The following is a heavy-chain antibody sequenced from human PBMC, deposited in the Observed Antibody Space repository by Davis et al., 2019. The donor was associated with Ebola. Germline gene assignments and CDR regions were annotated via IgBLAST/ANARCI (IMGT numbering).Heavy chain of an antibody. CDR2: INPSGGST. V-gene: IGHV1-46*01. D-gene: IGHD3-9*01. J-gene: IGHJ4*02. CDR3: ALLGYDILTGYRYFDY. Sequence: ASVKVPCKASGYTFTSYYMHWVRHAPGQGLEWMGIINPSGGSTSYAQKFQGRVTMTRDTSTSTVYMELSSLRSEDTAVYYCALLGYDILTGYRYFDYWGQGTLVTVSS. CDR1: GYTFTSYY.